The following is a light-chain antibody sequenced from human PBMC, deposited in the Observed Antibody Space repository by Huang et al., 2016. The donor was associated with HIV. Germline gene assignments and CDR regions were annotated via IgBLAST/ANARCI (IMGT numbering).Light chain of an antibody. Sequence: VMTQSPASLAASPGARVTLSCRASQGVRTNLAWYQQNPGQAPPLLLFGASTRATGTPPRFSGSGSGTDFTLTITSLQSSDSAIYYCQQYNDWPPLTFGGGTNVEI. CDR1: QGVRTN. CDR2: GAS. CDR3: QQYNDWPPLT. V-gene: IGKV3D-15*01. J-gene: IGKJ4*01.